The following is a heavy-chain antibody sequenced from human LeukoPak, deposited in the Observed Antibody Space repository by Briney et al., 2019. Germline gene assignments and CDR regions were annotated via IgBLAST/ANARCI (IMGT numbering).Heavy chain of an antibody. CDR3: ASLLFVGYEVYYFYY. Sequence: PSETLSLTCTVSGGSIVSYYCSWIRQPAGKGLEWIGRIYTSGSTNYNPSLKSRVTMSVDTSKNQFSLNLSSVTAADTAVYYCASLLFVGYEVYYFYYWGQGTLVTVSS. D-gene: IGHD2-8*02. CDR2: IYTSGST. J-gene: IGHJ4*02. CDR1: GGSIVSYY. V-gene: IGHV4-4*07.